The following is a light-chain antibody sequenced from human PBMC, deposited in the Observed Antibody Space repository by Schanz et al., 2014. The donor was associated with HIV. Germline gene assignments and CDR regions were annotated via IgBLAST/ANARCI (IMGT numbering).Light chain of an antibody. CDR1: QSVSSY. J-gene: IGKJ1*01. V-gene: IGKV3-11*01. CDR3: QQYGSSPWT. CDR2: DAS. Sequence: EIVLTQSPATLSLSPGERATLSCRASQSVSSYLAWYQQKSGQAPRLLIYDASNRASGIPARFSGSGSGTDFTLTISSLEPEDFAVYYCQQYGSSPWTFGQGTRVDVK.